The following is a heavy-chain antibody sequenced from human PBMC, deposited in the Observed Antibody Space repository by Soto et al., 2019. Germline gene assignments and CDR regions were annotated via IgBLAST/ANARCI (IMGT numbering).Heavy chain of an antibody. CDR2: INPSGGST. J-gene: IGHJ1*01. Sequence: ASVKVSCKASGYTFTSYYMHWVRQAPGQGLEWMGIINPSGGSTSYAQKFQGRVTMTRDTSTSTVYMELSSLRSEDTAVYYCARELLHLLTRLSFFQHWGQGTLVTVSS. CDR1: GYTFTSYY. V-gene: IGHV1-46*01. CDR3: ARELLHLLTRLSFFQH. D-gene: IGHD2-8*02.